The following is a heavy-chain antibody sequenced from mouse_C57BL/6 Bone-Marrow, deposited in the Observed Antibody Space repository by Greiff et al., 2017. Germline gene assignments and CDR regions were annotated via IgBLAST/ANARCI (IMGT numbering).Heavy chain of an antibody. Sequence: VQLQQSGPGLVQPSQSLSITCTVSGFSLTSYGVHWVRQSPGKGLEWLGVIWRGGSTDYNAAFISSLSICKNNSKSQVFFKMNSLQADDTAIYYCARVYDGYYDYFDYWGQGTTLTVSS. V-gene: IGHV2-2*01. CDR3: ARVYDGYYDYFDY. CDR2: IWRGGST. J-gene: IGHJ2*01. CDR1: GFSLTSYG. D-gene: IGHD2-3*01.